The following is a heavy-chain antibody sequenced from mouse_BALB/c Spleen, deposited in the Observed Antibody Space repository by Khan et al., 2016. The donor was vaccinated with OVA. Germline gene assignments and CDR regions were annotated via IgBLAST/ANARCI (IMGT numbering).Heavy chain of an antibody. Sequence: EVQLQESGPGLVKPSQSLSLTCTVTGYSITSGYAWNWIRQFPGNKLEWMGYISYSGVTRYNPSLKSRISITRDTSKNQFFLQLNSVTTEDTATYYCERVNYYGDYFNDWVQGPTLPVSS. CDR2: ISYSGVT. V-gene: IGHV3-2*02. CDR1: GYSITSGYA. D-gene: IGHD1-1*01. CDR3: ERVNYYGDYFND. J-gene: IGHJ2*01.